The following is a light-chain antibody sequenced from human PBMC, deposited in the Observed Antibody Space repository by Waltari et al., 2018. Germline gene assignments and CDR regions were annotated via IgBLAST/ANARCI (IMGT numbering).Light chain of an antibody. CDR2: DVS. V-gene: IGLV3-21*02. CDR1: NIGSKS. Sequence: SYVLTQPPSVSVAPGQSATVTCGGDNIGSKSVHWYQQKPGQAPVLVFYDVSDRPSGIPERFSGSNSGNTATLTISRVEAGDEADYYCQVWDRSSDYVFGSGTKVTVL. CDR3: QVWDRSSDYV. J-gene: IGLJ1*01.